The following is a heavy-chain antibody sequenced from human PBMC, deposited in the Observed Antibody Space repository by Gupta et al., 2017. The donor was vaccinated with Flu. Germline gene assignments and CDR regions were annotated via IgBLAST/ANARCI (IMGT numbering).Heavy chain of an antibody. J-gene: IGHJ4*02. D-gene: IGHD3-22*01. CDR2: ISWNSGRI. CDR3: ARGSCYDDSSGYYNY. V-gene: IGHV3-9*01. Sequence: NAMHGVRQAPGKGREGGSGISWNSGRIGYADAVKGRFTISRDNAKNSLYLQMNSMRAEETAVYYCARGSCYDDSSGYYNYGGQGTLVTVSS.